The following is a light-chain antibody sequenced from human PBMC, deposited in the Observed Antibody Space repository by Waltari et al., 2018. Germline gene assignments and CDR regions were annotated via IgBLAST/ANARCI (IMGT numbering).Light chain of an antibody. V-gene: IGLV1-44*01. CDR2: RND. J-gene: IGLJ2*01. Sequence: QSALTQPPSASGTPGQRVTISCSGSSSNIGTNLVNWYQQLPGKAPKLLGYRNDQRPSGGPDRCSGSKSGTSASLAISGLQSEDEADYYCAAWDDSLSGHWVFGGGTKVTVL. CDR1: SSNIGTNL. CDR3: AAWDDSLSGHWV.